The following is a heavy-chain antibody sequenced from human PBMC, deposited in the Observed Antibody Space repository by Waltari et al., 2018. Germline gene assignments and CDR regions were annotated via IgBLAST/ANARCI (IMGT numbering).Heavy chain of an antibody. CDR1: GGTFSSYA. CDR2: IIPIFGTA. V-gene: IGHV1-69*05. Sequence: QVQLVQSGAEVKKPGSSVKVSCKASGGTFSSYAISWVRQAPGQGLEWMGGIIPIFGTANYAQKFQGRVTITTDESTSTAYMELSSLRSEDTAVYYCARVFIHTRDYGDYRYWGQGTLVTVSS. CDR3: ARVFIHTRDYGDYRY. J-gene: IGHJ4*02. D-gene: IGHD4-17*01.